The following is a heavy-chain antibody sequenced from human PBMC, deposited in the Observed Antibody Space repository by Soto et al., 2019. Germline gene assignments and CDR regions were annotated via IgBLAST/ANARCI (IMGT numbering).Heavy chain of an antibody. CDR2: IYYSGST. CDR3: ARGYCSSTSCPPDFDY. Sequence: PSETLSLTCTVSGGSISSYYWSWIRQPPGKGLEWIGYIYYSGSTNYNPSLKSRVTISVDTSKNQFSLKLSSVTAADTAVYYCARGYCSSTSCPPDFDYWGQGTLVTVSS. CDR1: GGSISSYY. J-gene: IGHJ4*02. V-gene: IGHV4-59*01. D-gene: IGHD2-2*01.